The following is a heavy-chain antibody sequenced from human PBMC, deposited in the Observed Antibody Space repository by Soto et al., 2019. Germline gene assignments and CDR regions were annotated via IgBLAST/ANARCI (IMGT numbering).Heavy chain of an antibody. CDR1: GFTFSSYG. Sequence: QVQLVESGGGVVQPGRSLRLSFAASGFTFSSYGMHWVRQAPGKGLEWVAVIWYNGSNKYYADSVKGRFTISRDNSKNTLYLQMNSLRAEDTAVYYCAREGDQYSYGKKPFDYWGQGTLVTVSS. J-gene: IGHJ4*02. D-gene: IGHD5-18*01. CDR3: AREGDQYSYGKKPFDY. V-gene: IGHV3-33*01. CDR2: IWYNGSNK.